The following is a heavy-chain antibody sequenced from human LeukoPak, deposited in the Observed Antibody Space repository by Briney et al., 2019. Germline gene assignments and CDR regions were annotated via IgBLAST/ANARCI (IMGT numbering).Heavy chain of an antibody. V-gene: IGHV3-23*01. CDR1: GFTFSTYA. CDR3: AKAGFGRNGMDV. CDR2: ISGSGANT. J-gene: IGHJ6*02. D-gene: IGHD3-10*01. Sequence: GGSLRLSCAASGFTFSTYAMSWVRQAPGKGLEWVSTISGSGANTYYADSVRGRFTISRDNAKNTLYLQMNSLRVEDTAVYYCAKAGFGRNGMDVWGQGTTVTVSS.